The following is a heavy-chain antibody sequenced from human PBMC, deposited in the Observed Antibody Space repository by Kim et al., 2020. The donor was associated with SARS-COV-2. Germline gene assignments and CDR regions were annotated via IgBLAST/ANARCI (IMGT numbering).Heavy chain of an antibody. CDR2: IYLGGTT. CDR3: ASSCIAEVFRGCLDYF. CDR1: GGSISSTFYY. Sequence: SETLSLTCTVSGGSISSTFYYWGWVRQTPGKKLEWIGSIYLGGTTYYNPSLKRRVTLSVDPSKNQFFLTLSSVTAADTAVYYCASSCIAEVFRGCLDYF. V-gene: IGHV4-39*01. J-gene: IGHJ4*01. D-gene: IGHD2-15*01.